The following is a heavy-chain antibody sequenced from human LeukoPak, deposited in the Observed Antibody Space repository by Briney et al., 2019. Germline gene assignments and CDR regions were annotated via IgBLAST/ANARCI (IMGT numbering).Heavy chain of an antibody. CDR2: IYSGGST. V-gene: IGHV3-53*01. D-gene: IGHD6-19*01. CDR1: GSTVSSNY. J-gene: IGHJ4*02. CDR3: ARTHIAVAGEFDY. Sequence: GGSLRLSCAASGSTVSSNYMSWVRQAPGKGLEWVSVIYSGGSTYYADSVKGRFTISRDNSKNTLYLQMNSLRAEDTAVYYCARTHIAVAGEFDYWGQGTLVTVSS.